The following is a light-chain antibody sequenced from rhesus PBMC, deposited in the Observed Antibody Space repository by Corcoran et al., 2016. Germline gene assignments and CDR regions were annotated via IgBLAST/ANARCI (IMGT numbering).Light chain of an antibody. J-gene: IGKJ4*01. CDR1: QSVGTR. V-gene: IGKV3-17*02. CDR2: GAS. CDR3: QQESNWSLS. Sequence: EIVMTQSPTTLSLSPGERATLSCRASQSVGTRLAWYQQKPGQAPRLLIYGASSRVTGNPDRFSGSGSGTDFTLTISSLEPEDVAVYFCQQESNWSLSFGGGTKLELK.